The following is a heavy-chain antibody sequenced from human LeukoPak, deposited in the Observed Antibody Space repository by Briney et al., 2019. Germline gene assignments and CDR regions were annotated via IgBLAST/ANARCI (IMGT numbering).Heavy chain of an antibody. CDR2: IKQDGSEK. V-gene: IGHV3-7*01. Sequence: GGSLRLSCAASGFTFSSYWMNWVRQAPGEGLEWVANIKQDGSEKYCVDSVKGRFTISRDNAKNSLYLQMNSLRAEDTAVYYCARGLREDYYFDYWGQGTLVTVSS. J-gene: IGHJ4*02. CDR1: GFTFSSYW. CDR3: ARGLREDYYFDY.